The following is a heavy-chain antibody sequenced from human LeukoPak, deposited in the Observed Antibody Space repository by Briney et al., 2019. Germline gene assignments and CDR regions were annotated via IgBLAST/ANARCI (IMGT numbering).Heavy chain of an antibody. Sequence: GASVKVSCKASGYTFTSYGISWVRQAPGQGLEWMGWISAYNGNTNYAQKFQGRVTITRNTSISTAYMELSSLRSEDTAVYYCATYYDFWSGYYTGPLDAFDIWGQGTMVTVSS. CDR3: ATYYDFWSGYYTGPLDAFDI. J-gene: IGHJ3*02. D-gene: IGHD3-3*01. CDR2: ISAYNGNT. CDR1: GYTFTSYG. V-gene: IGHV1-18*01.